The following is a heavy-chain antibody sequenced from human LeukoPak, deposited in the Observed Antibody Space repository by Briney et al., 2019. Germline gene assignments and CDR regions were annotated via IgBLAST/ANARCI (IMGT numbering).Heavy chain of an antibody. CDR3: ARDDYDILTGYYKFFDY. CDR2: INPNSGGT. CDR1: GGTFSSYA. D-gene: IGHD3-9*01. J-gene: IGHJ4*02. Sequence: ASVKVSCKASGGTFSSYAISWVRQAPGQGLEWMGRINPNSGGTNYAQKFQGRVTMTRDTSISTAYMELSRLRSDDTAVYYCARDDYDILTGYYKFFDYWGQGTLVTVSS. V-gene: IGHV1-2*06.